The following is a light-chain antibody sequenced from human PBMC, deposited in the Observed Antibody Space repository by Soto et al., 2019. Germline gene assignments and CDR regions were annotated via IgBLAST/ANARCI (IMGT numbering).Light chain of an antibody. Sequence: DIQMTQSPSSLSASVGDIVTITCRSSHDIRNDLGWYQQKPGEAPKLLIHAASNLQSGVPSRFSGSGSGTDFTLTISSLQPEDFATYYCQQSYSTPIAFGQGTRLE. CDR1: HDIRND. CDR3: QQSYSTPIA. V-gene: IGKV1-39*01. J-gene: IGKJ5*01. CDR2: AAS.